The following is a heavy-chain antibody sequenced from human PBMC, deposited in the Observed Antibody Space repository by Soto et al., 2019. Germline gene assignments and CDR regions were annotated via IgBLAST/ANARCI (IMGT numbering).Heavy chain of an antibody. Sequence: GGSLRLSCAASGFTFSSYSMNWVRQAPGKGLEWVSSISSSSSYIYYADSVKGRFTISRDNAKNSLYLQMNSLRAEDTAVYYCARDSGYSSSPNWFDPWGQGTLVTVSS. V-gene: IGHV3-21*01. CDR1: GFTFSSYS. D-gene: IGHD6-13*01. CDR2: ISSSSSYI. CDR3: ARDSGYSSSPNWFDP. J-gene: IGHJ5*02.